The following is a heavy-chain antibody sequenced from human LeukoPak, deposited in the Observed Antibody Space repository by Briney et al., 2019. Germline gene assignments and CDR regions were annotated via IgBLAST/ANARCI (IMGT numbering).Heavy chain of an antibody. CDR2: IYYSGSTCSGST. CDR3: ARGAGYQYFEY. Sequence: SESHSLASTVSGGSISCTTYSWAWIRQPPGKGLEWIGTIYYSGSTCSGSTYYNPSLKSRVTISIDTSKDQFSLKLSSVTAADTAVYYCARGAGYQYFEYAGQGDPVTLSS. D-gene: IGHD2-2*01. CDR1: GGSISCTTYS. V-gene: IGHV4-39*01. J-gene: IGHJ4*02.